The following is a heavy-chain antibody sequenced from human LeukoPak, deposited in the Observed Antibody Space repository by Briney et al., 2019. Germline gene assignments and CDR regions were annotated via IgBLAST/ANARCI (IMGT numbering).Heavy chain of an antibody. J-gene: IGHJ6*03. D-gene: IGHD6-25*01. CDR3: AAARHAPYYYYYMDV. CDR2: ISGSGGST. Sequence: GGSLRPSCAASGFTFSSYAMSWVRQAPGKGLEWVSAISGSGGSTYYADSVKGRFTISRDNSKNTLYLQMNSLRAEDTAVYYCAAARHAPYYYYYMDVWGKGTTVTVSS. V-gene: IGHV3-23*01. CDR1: GFTFSSYA.